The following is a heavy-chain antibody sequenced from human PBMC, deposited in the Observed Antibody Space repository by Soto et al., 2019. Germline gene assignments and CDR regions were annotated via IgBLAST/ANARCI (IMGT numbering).Heavy chain of an antibody. D-gene: IGHD3-10*01. CDR1: GYTFTNYG. CDR3: VREGDGVYYDHGMDV. J-gene: IGHJ6*01. Sequence: QVQLVQSGDEVKKPGASVKVSCKASGYTFTNYGISWVRQAPGQGLEWMGWINGYNGNTVYTQKIQGRQTMTAETSPATDYMELRRLRAGDTAEYYSVREGDGVYYDHGMDV. CDR2: INGYNGNT. V-gene: IGHV1-18*01.